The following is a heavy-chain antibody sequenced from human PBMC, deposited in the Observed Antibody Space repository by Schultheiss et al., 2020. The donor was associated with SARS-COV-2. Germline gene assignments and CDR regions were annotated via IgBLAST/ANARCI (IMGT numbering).Heavy chain of an antibody. CDR2: IIPIFGIA. CDR1: GGTFSSYA. D-gene: IGHD5-24*01. Sequence: SVKVSCKASGGTFSSYAISWVLQAPGQGLEWMGRIIPIFGIANYAQKFQGRVTITADKSTSTAYMELSSLRSEDTAVYYCASFSPFRLQFVRQNWFDPWGQGTLVTVSS. CDR3: ASFSPFRLQFVRQNWFDP. J-gene: IGHJ5*02. V-gene: IGHV1-69*04.